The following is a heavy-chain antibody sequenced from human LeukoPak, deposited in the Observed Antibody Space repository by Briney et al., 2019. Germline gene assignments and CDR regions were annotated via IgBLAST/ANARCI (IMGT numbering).Heavy chain of an antibody. V-gene: IGHV1-69*13. CDR1: GYTFTSYY. J-gene: IGHJ6*03. D-gene: IGHD2-21*01. CDR2: IIPIFGTP. Sequence: SVKVSCKASGYTFTSYYMHWVRQAPGQGLEWMGGIIPIFGTPNYAQKFQGRVTITADESTSTSSMELNSLRSEDTAVYYCARSAGGVPYCGGDCYSPPSYYYYMDVWGKGTSVTVSS. CDR3: ARSAGGVPYCGGDCYSPPSYYYYMDV.